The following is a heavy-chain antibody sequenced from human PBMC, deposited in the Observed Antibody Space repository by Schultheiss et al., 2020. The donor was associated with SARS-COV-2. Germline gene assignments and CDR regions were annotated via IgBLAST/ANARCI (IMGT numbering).Heavy chain of an antibody. V-gene: IGHV4-61*02. CDR1: GGSISSGSYY. Sequence: SETLSLTCTVSGGSISSGSYYWSWIRQPAGKGLEWIGRIYTSGSTNYNPSLKSRVTISVDTPKNQFSLKLSSVTAADTAVYYCARVRLPLTGYYWGEPYFDYWGQGTLVTVSS. J-gene: IGHJ4*02. CDR3: ARVRLPLTGYYWGEPYFDY. D-gene: IGHD3-9*01. CDR2: IYTSGST.